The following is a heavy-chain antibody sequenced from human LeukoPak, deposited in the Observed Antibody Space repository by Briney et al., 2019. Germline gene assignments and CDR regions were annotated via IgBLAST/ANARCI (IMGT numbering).Heavy chain of an antibody. J-gene: IGHJ4*02. CDR3: ARALKYCSGGSCYPGVLGY. Sequence: ASVKVSCKASGYTFTGYYMHWVRLAPGQGLEWMGWIDPNSGGTNYAQKFQGRVTMTRDTSISTAYMELSRLRSDDTAVYYCARALKYCSGGSCYPGVLGYWGQGTLVTVSS. CDR1: GYTFTGYY. D-gene: IGHD2-15*01. V-gene: IGHV1-2*02. CDR2: IDPNSGGT.